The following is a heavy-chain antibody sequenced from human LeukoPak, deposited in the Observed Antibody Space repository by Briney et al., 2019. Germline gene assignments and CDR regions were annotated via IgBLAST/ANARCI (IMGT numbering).Heavy chain of an antibody. Sequence: GGSLRLSCAASGFIFSQYSMNWVRQAPGKGREWVSHIRSSSETFYADSVKGRFTISRDNARNSLYLQTNNLRGEDTAIYYCARDAGNSGYGCDLWGQGTLVTVSS. CDR2: IRSSSET. D-gene: IGHD5-12*01. CDR3: ARDAGNSGYGCDL. V-gene: IGHV3-48*01. CDR1: GFIFSQYS. J-gene: IGHJ5*02.